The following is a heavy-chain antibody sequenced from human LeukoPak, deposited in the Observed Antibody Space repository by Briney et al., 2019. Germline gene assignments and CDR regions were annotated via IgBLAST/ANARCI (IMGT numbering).Heavy chain of an antibody. CDR2: INTNTGNP. CDR3: ARDGVGYYDSSGYSDAFDI. CDR1: GYTFTSYA. J-gene: IGHJ3*02. V-gene: IGHV7-4-1*02. Sequence: ASVKVSCKASGYTFTSYAMNWVRQAPGQGLEWMGWINTNTGNPTYAQGFTGRFVFSLDTSVSTAYLQISSLKAEDTAVYYCARDGVGYYDSSGYSDAFDIWGQGTMVTVSS. D-gene: IGHD3-22*01.